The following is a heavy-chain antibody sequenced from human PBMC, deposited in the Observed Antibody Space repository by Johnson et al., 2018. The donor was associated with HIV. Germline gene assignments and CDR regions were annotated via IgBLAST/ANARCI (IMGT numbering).Heavy chain of an antibody. CDR1: GFSFSDYF. CDR3: ASRSTSMTDAFDI. CDR2: ISRGGSSASVI. V-gene: IGHV3-11*01. J-gene: IGHJ3*02. Sequence: QVQLVESGGGLVKPGGSLRLSCAASGFSFSDYFVSWIRQAPGKGLEWVSYISRGGSSASVIYYADSVKGRFTISRENAKNSVYLQMNSLRSDDTALYYCASRSTSMTDAFDIWGQGTMVTVSS. D-gene: IGHD2-2*01.